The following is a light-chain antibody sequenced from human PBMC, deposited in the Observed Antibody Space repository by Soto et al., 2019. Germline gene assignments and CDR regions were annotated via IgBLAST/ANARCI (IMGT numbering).Light chain of an antibody. V-gene: IGKV1-9*01. CDR2: AAS. Sequence: DIQLTQSPSFLSASVGDRVTITCRASQGISSYLAWYQQKPGKAPKLLIYAASTLQSGVPSRFRGSGSATEFTLTISSLQPEDFETYYCQQINSYPITLPQGTRLEIK. J-gene: IGKJ5*01. CDR1: QGISSY. CDR3: QQINSYPIT.